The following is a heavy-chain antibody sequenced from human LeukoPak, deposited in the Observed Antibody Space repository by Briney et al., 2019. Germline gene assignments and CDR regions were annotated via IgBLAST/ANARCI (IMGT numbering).Heavy chain of an antibody. J-gene: IGHJ3*02. CDR3: ARGVRGLIVMGDPFDI. CDR2: IYYSGST. Sequence: SETLSLTCTVSGGSISSYYWSWIRQPPGKGLEWIGYIYYSGSTNYNPSLKSRVTISVDTSKNQFSLKLSSVTAADTAVYYCARGVRGLIVMGDPFDIWGQGTMVSVSS. CDR1: GGSISSYY. V-gene: IGHV4-59*01. D-gene: IGHD3-22*01.